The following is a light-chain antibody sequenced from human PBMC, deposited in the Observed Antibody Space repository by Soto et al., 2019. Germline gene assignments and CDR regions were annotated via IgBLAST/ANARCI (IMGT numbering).Light chain of an antibody. V-gene: IGLV2-14*03. CDR2: DVS. J-gene: IGLJ1*01. CDR3: SSYTSSSVYV. Sequence: QSALTQPASVSGSPGQSITISCTGTSSDVGGYEYVSWYQQFPGKAPKLLIFDVSNRPPGVSDRFSGSKSGNTASLTISGLQAEDEAEYHCSSYTSSSVYVFGTGTKLTVL. CDR1: SSDVGGYEY.